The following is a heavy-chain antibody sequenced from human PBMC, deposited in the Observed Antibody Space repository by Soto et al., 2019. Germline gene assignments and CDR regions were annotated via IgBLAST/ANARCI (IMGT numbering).Heavy chain of an antibody. CDR1: GGSIRSYS. J-gene: IGHJ4*02. D-gene: IGHD2-15*01. V-gene: IGHV4-59*08. Sequence: TSETLSLTCTVSGGSIRSYSWSWIRQPPGKGLEWIGYIYYSGSTYYNPSLKSRVTVSVDTSKNQFSLKLSSVTAADTSVYYCARARGARYFDYWGQGTLVTVSS. CDR2: IYYSGST. CDR3: ARARGARYFDY.